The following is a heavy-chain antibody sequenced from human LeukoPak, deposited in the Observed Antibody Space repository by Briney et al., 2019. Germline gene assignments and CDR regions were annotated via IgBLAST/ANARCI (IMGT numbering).Heavy chain of an antibody. CDR3: ARGLATAAAY. J-gene: IGHJ4*02. Sequence: GGSLRLSCAASGFTFSSYYMSWVRQPPGKGLEWVANIKQDGSEKYYLDSVKGRFTISRDNAKSSVYLRMNSLRAEDTALYYCARGLATAAAYWGQGTLVTVSS. CDR2: IKQDGSEK. V-gene: IGHV3-7*01. CDR1: GFTFSSYY. D-gene: IGHD6-13*01.